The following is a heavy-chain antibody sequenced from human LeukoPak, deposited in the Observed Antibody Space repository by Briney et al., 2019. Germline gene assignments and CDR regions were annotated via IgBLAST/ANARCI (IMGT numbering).Heavy chain of an antibody. CDR1: GDSVSSNSVT. J-gene: IGHJ4*02. Sequence: SQTLSLTCAISGDSVSSNSVTWNWIRQSPSRGLEWLGRTYYRSTWYNDYAVSVRGRITVNPDTSKNQFSLHLNSVTPEDTAVYYCARGIDTFDYWGQGTLVTVSS. D-gene: IGHD3-9*01. V-gene: IGHV6-1*01. CDR3: ARGIDTFDY. CDR2: TYYRSTWYN.